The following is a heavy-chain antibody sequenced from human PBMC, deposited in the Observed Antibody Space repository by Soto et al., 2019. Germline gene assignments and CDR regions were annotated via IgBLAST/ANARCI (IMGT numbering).Heavy chain of an antibody. CDR3: AVLQWLIPFDH. J-gene: IGHJ4*02. V-gene: IGHV3-23*01. D-gene: IGHD6-19*01. CDR1: GFTFDNYA. CDR2: ISGSGGNI. Sequence: EVQLLESGGGLVQPGGSLRLSCAASGFTFDNYAMSWVRQAPGKGLEWVSVISGSGGNIHYADSVKGRFTISRDNSKNTLYLQMNSLTVEYTAVYYCAVLQWLIPFDHWGQGTLLSVSS.